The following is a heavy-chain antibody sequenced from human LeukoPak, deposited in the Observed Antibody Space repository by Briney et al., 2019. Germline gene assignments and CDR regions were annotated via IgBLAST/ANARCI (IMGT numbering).Heavy chain of an antibody. CDR1: GGSISSGDYF. V-gene: IGHV4-31*01. D-gene: IGHD2-15*01. J-gene: IGHJ4*02. Sequence: SQTLSLTCTVSGGSISSGDYFWTWIRQHPGKGLEWIGYIYRSGGTYYNPSLQSQVTISRDTSKNQFSLKMSSVTAADTAMYYCARTVVVAQFDSWGQGTLVTVSS. CDR3: ARTVVVAQFDS. CDR2: IYRSGGT.